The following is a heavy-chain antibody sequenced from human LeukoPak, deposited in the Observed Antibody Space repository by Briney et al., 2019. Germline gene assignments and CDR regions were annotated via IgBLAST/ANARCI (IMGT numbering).Heavy chain of an antibody. J-gene: IGHJ4*02. Sequence: PGGSLRLSCAASGFTFSTYAMSWVRQAPGKGLEWFSAISGSGGSTYYADSVKGRFTISRDNSKNTLYLQMNSLRAEDTAVYYCAKIPTYYDYVWGSYRPYFDYWGQGTLVTVSS. CDR2: ISGSGGST. CDR1: GFTFSTYA. D-gene: IGHD3-16*02. CDR3: AKIPTYYDYVWGSYRPYFDY. V-gene: IGHV3-23*01.